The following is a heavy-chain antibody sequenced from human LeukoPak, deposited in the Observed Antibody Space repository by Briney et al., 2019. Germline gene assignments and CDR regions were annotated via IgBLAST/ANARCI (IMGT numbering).Heavy chain of an antibody. CDR2: INPSGGST. J-gene: IGHJ5*02. Sequence: ASVKVSCTASGYTFTSYYMHWVRQAPGQGLEWMGIINPSGGSTSYAQKFQGRVTMTRDTSTSTVYMELSSLRSEDTAVYYCARDSPRDSSSWYGFDPWGQGTLVTVSS. CDR1: GYTFTSYY. CDR3: ARDSPRDSSSWYGFDP. D-gene: IGHD6-13*01. V-gene: IGHV1-46*01.